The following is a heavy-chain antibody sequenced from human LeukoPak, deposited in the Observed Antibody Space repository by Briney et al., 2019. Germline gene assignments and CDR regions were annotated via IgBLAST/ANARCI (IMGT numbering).Heavy chain of an antibody. V-gene: IGHV4-59*01. Sequence: SETLSLTCTVSGGSISSYYWSWIRQPPGKGLEWIGYIYYSGSTNYNPSLKSRVTISVDTSKNQFSLKLSSVTAADTAVYYCAAQDHGALDYWGQGTLVTVSS. CDR1: GGSISSYY. D-gene: IGHD4-17*01. J-gene: IGHJ4*02. CDR3: AAQDHGALDY. CDR2: IYYSGST.